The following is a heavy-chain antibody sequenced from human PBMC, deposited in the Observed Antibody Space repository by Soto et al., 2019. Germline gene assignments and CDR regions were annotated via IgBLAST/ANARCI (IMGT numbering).Heavy chain of an antibody. CDR3: ARLGSSGWYQGSYFDY. Sequence: SETLSLTCTVSGGSITRNNHYWGWIRQSPGKGLEWIGSILYSGSINYNPSLKSRVTISVETSKNQFSPKMSSVTAADTAVYYCARLGSSGWYQGSYFDYWGQGTLVTVSS. D-gene: IGHD6-19*01. CDR1: GGSITRNNHY. CDR2: ILYSGSI. J-gene: IGHJ4*02. V-gene: IGHV4-39*01.